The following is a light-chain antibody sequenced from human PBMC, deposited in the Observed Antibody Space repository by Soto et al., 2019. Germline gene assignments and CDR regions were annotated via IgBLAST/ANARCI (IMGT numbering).Light chain of an antibody. CDR1: QTIRSES. CDR3: QHYNNWRLS. J-gene: IGKJ4*01. V-gene: IGKV3-15*01. Sequence: EIVLTQSLGTLFVSTGERATLFCRASQTIRSESLGWYQNKPAQSHRRVIYVKSSRPPKVPDRFSGSGSGTEFTLTICSLQSEDFAVYYCQHYNNWRLSFCGGAKVDI. CDR2: VKS.